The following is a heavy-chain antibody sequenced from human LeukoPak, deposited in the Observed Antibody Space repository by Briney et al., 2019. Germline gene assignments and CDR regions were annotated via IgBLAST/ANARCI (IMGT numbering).Heavy chain of an antibody. D-gene: IGHD2-15*01. V-gene: IGHV3-23*01. CDR2: ISGSGGST. Sequence: GGSLRLSCSASGFTFSSYAMSWVRQAPGKGLEWVSAISGSGGSTYYADSVKGRFTISSDNSKNTLFLQMNSLRAEDTAVYYCARDLGYCSGSTCYVGYFDYWGQGTLVTVSS. CDR3: ARDLGYCSGSTCYVGYFDY. CDR1: GFTFSSYA. J-gene: IGHJ4*02.